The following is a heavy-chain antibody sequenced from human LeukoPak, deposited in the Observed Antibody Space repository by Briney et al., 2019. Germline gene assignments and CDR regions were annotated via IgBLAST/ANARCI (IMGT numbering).Heavy chain of an antibody. J-gene: IGHJ3*02. CDR1: GGSISSYY. CDR3: ARLRLGVGSAFDI. D-gene: IGHD3-16*01. CDR2: IYYSGST. V-gene: IGHV4-59*08. Sequence: SETLSLTCTVSGGSISSYYWSGIRRPPGKGLEWIGYIYYSGSTNYNPSLKSRVTISVDTSKNQFSLKLSSVTAADTAVYYCARLRLGVGSAFDIWGQGTMVTVSS.